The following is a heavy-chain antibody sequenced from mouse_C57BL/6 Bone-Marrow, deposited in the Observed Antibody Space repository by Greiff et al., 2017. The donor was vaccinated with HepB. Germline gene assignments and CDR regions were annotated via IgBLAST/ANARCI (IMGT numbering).Heavy chain of an antibody. D-gene: IGHD1-1*01. CDR1: GYTFTSYG. J-gene: IGHJ2*01. CDR3: ADYYGSSYGDY. CDR2: IYPRSGNT. Sequence: VQLQQSGAELARPGASVKLSCKASGYTFTSYGISWVKQRTGQGLEWIGEIYPRSGNTYYNVKFKGKATLTADKSSSTAYMELRSLTSEDSAVYFCADYYGSSYGDYWGQGTTLTVSS. V-gene: IGHV1-81*01.